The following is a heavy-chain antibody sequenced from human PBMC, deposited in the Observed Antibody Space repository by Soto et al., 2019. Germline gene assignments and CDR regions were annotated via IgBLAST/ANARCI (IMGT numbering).Heavy chain of an antibody. V-gene: IGHV2-5*02. Sequence: QITLKESGPTLVKPTQTLTLTCTFSGFSLSTSGVGVGWIRQPPGKALEWLALIYWDDDKRYSPSLKSRLTITKDTAKNQVVLTMTNMDPVDTATYYCAHNSGSYSASDYWGQGTLVTVSS. CDR2: IYWDDDK. CDR3: AHNSGSYSASDY. D-gene: IGHD1-26*01. J-gene: IGHJ4*02. CDR1: GFSLSTSGVG.